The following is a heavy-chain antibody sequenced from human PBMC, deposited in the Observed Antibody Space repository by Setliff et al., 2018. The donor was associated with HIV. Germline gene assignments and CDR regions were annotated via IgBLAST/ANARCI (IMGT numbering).Heavy chain of an antibody. CDR1: GGSISNSSYY. V-gene: IGHV4-39*07. CDR3: ARIVATITCYDY. CDR2: IYYSGST. Sequence: PSETLSLTCTVSGGSISNSSYYWGWIRQPPGKGLEWIGSIYYSGSTYYNPSLKSRVTISVDTSKNQFSLKLSSVTAADSAVYYCARIVATITCYDYWGQGTQVTVS. J-gene: IGHJ4*02. D-gene: IGHD5-12*01.